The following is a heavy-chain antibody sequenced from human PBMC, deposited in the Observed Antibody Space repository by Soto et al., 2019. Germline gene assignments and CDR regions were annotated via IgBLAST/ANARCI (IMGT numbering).Heavy chain of an antibody. CDR3: AQIALSPDSGGYYTWIFDY. Sequence: EVQLLESGGGLVHPGGSLRLSCATSGFTFNNYAMTWVRQAPGKGLEWVSSISAAVDGTYYADSMKGRFTISRDISKTTLFLQMNSLRAEDTAVYYCAQIALSPDSGGYYTWIFDYWGQGTLVTVSS. V-gene: IGHV3-23*01. J-gene: IGHJ4*02. D-gene: IGHD3-22*01. CDR1: GFTFNNYA. CDR2: ISAAVDGT.